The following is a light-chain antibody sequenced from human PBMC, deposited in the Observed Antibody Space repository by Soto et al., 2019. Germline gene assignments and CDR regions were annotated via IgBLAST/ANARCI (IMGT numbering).Light chain of an antibody. Sequence: DIQMTQSPSSLSASVGDRVAITCRASQNIIYYLNWYQQKPGKAPKLLIYAASALQSGVPSRFGGSGSGTDFTLTISSLQTEDFATYYCQQSYSAPPTFGQGTKLEIK. CDR1: QNIIYY. J-gene: IGKJ2*01. V-gene: IGKV1-39*01. CDR3: QQSYSAPPT. CDR2: AAS.